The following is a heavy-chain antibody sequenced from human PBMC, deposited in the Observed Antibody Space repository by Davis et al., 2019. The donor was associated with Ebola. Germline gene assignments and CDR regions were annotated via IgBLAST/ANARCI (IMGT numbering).Heavy chain of an antibody. D-gene: IGHD3-22*01. Sequence: AASVKVSCKASGYTFTGYYMHWVRQAPGQGLEWMGRINPNSGGTNYAQKFQGRVTMTRDTSTSTVYMELSSLRSEDTAVYYCARDAKGFYYDISYAFDIWGQGTMVTVSS. J-gene: IGHJ3*02. CDR3: ARDAKGFYYDISYAFDI. V-gene: IGHV1-2*06. CDR1: GYTFTGYY. CDR2: INPNSGGT.